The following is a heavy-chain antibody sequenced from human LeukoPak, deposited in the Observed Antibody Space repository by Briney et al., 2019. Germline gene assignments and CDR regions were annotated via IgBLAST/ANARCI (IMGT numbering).Heavy chain of an antibody. D-gene: IGHD1-26*01. CDR3: AKGRVGATTPDSFDI. Sequence: GASVKVSCRASGYTFNNYGINWVRQAPGQGLEWMGYISVCNGNTNYAQKLQGRVTMTTDTSTSTAYMELRSLRSDDTAMYYCAKGRVGATTPDSFDIWGQGTMLTVSS. CDR1: GYTFNNYG. J-gene: IGHJ3*02. CDR2: ISVCNGNT. V-gene: IGHV1-18*01.